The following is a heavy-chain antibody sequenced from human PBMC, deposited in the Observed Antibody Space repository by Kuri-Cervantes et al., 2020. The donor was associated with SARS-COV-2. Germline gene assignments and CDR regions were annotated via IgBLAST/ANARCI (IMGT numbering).Heavy chain of an antibody. CDR1: GFTVSSNY. CDR2: IYSGGST. Sequence: GGSLRLSCAASGFTVSSNYMSWVRQAPGKGLEWVSVIYSGGSTYYADSVKGRFTISRDNSKNTLYLQMSSLRAEDTAVYYCVKVHYDFWSGYYAFDYYNGMDVWGQGTTVPSP. D-gene: IGHD3-3*01. CDR3: VKVHYDFWSGYYAFDYYNGMDV. V-gene: IGHV3-53*05. J-gene: IGHJ6*02.